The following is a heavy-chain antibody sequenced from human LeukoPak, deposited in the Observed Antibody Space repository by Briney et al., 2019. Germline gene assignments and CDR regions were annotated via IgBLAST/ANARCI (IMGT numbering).Heavy chain of an antibody. J-gene: IGHJ4*02. CDR1: GGSISSSSYY. D-gene: IGHD3-10*01. CDR2: IYYSGST. Sequence: SETLSLTCTVSGGSISSSSYYWGWIRQPPGKGLEWIGSIYYSGSTYYNPSLKSRVTISVDTSKNQFSLKLSSVTAADTAVYYCARLRVRGVIMQDDWGQGTLVTVSS. CDR3: ARLRVRGVIMQDD. V-gene: IGHV4-39*01.